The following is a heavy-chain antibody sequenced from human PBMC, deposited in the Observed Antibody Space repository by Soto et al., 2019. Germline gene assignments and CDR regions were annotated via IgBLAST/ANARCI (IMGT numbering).Heavy chain of an antibody. CDR3: AREAYGKLSAFDI. D-gene: IGHD4-17*01. CDR1: GYTFTSYA. CDR2: INAGNGNT. J-gene: IGHJ3*02. V-gene: IGHV1-3*01. Sequence: QVQLVQSGAEVKKLGASVKVSCQASGYTFTSYAMHWVRQAPGQRLEWMGWINAGNGNTKYSQKFQGRVTITRDTSASTAYMELSSLRSEDTAVYYCAREAYGKLSAFDIWGQGTMVTVSS.